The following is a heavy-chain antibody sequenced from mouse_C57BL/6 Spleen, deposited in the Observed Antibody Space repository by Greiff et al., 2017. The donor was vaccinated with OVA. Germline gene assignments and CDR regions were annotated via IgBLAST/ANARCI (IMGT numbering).Heavy chain of an antibody. V-gene: IGHV14-4*01. J-gene: IGHJ3*01. CDR3: AAAQAGAWFAY. D-gene: IGHD3-2*02. CDR2: IGPENGDT. Sequence: VQLQQSGAELVRPGASVKLSCTASGFNIKDDYMHWVQQRPEQGLEWIGWIGPENGDTEYASKFPGKATITADTSYNTTYLQLRSTTSEDTAGYVCAAAQAGAWFAYWGQGTLVTVSA. CDR1: GFNIKDDY.